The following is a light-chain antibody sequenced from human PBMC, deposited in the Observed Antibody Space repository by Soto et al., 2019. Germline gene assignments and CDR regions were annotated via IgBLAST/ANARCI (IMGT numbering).Light chain of an antibody. CDR3: QSYARSLGALYI. J-gene: IGLJ1*01. Sequence: QSVLTQPPSVSGAPGQRVTISCTGSSSNIGAGYDVHWYQQLPGTAPKLLIYGNSNRPSGVPDRFSGSKSGTSASLAITGLQPEDETDYYCQSYARSLGALYIFGTGTKDTVL. CDR1: SSNIGAGYD. CDR2: GNS. V-gene: IGLV1-40*01.